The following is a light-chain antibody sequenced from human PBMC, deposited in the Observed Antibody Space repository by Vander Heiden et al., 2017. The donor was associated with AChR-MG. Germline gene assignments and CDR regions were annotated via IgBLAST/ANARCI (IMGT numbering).Light chain of an antibody. Sequence: SSELTQDPAVSVALGQTIRLTCHGDSPKNCYASWFQQKPGQAPVLVIHGKDNRHSGISDRFSGSDSDDTASLTITGAQAEDEADYYCCSRDSSDSHGVFGGGTKLTVL. CDR1: SPKNCY. V-gene: IGLV3-19*01. CDR2: GKD. CDR3: CSRDSSDSHGV. J-gene: IGLJ3*02.